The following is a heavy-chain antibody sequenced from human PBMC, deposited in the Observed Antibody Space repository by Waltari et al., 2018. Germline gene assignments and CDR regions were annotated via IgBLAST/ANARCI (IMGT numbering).Heavy chain of an antibody. CDR1: GYTFNGYY. CDR3: ASNSYYDILTGYSNWFDP. Sequence: QVQLVQSGAEVKKPGASVKVSCKASGYTFNGYYMHWVRQATGQGLEWMGRINPNSGGTNYAQKFQGRVTMTRDTSISTAYMELSRLRSDDTAVYYCASNSYYDILTGYSNWFDPWGQGTLVTVSS. V-gene: IGHV1-2*06. J-gene: IGHJ5*02. D-gene: IGHD3-9*01. CDR2: INPNSGGT.